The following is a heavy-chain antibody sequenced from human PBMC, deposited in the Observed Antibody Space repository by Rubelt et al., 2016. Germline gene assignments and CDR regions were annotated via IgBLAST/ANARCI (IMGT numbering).Heavy chain of an antibody. CDR3: ARGYCSGGSCYYFDY. Sequence: QVQLVQSGAEVKKPGASVKVSCKASGYTFTSYAMHWVRQAPGQRLEWMGWINAGNGNTKYSQKFQGRGTITRDTSASTAYRELSSLRSEDTAVYYCARGYCSGGSCYYFDYWGQGTLVTVSS. CDR1: GYTFTSYA. CDR2: INAGNGNT. V-gene: IGHV1-3*01. J-gene: IGHJ4*02. D-gene: IGHD2-15*01.